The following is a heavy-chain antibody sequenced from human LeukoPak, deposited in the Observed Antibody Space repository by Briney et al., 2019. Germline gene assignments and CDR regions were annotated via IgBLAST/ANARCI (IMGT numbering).Heavy chain of an antibody. D-gene: IGHD3-10*01. CDR1: GFTFSSYA. Sequence: GGSLRLSCAASGFTFSSYAMSWVRQAPGKGLEWVSSISSGSIYIFYADSVKGRFTISRDNAKDSLFLQMNSLRAEDTAVYYCARDTGDYYGSGSYYNAWGQGTLVTVSS. CDR2: ISSGSIYI. CDR3: ARDTGDYYGSGSYYNA. V-gene: IGHV3-21*01. J-gene: IGHJ5*02.